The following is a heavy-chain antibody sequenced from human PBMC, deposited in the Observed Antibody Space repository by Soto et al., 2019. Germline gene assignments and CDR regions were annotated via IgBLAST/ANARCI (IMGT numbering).Heavy chain of an antibody. CDR1: GGSMSSPNW. CDR2: MHHSGAT. CDR3: ATGSLYYYGSGGMWDS. V-gene: IGHV4-4*02. Sequence: QVRLQESGPGLVKPSGTLSLTCLVSGGSMSSPNWWSWVRQAPGKGLEWIAEMHHSGATNYNPSLKRRVIISIDKPKNQFSLNLASVTAADTAVYYCATGSLYYYGSGGMWDSWGRGALVTVSS. J-gene: IGHJ4*02. D-gene: IGHD3-10*01.